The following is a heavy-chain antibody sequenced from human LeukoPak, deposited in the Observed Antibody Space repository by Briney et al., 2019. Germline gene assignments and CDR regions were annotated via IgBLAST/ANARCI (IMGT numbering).Heavy chain of an antibody. CDR1: GYSFTSYW. Sequence: GESLKISCKGSGYSFTSYWIGWVRQMPGKGLEWMRIIYPGDSDTRYSPSFQGQVTISADKSISTAYLQWSSLKASDTAMYYCARQSYYYDSSGYIPDYWGQGTLVTVSS. J-gene: IGHJ4*02. CDR3: ARQSYYYDSSGYIPDY. V-gene: IGHV5-51*01. CDR2: IYPGDSDT. D-gene: IGHD3-22*01.